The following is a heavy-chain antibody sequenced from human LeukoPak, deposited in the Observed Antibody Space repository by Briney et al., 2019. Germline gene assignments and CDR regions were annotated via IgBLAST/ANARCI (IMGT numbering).Heavy chain of an antibody. V-gene: IGHV5-51*01. CDR1: GYSFPIYW. CDR2: IYPGDSDT. J-gene: IGHJ5*02. CDR3: ARHIGSGYYYGSGNYRNWFDP. D-gene: IGHD3-10*01. Sequence: KHGESLKISCKGSGYSFPIYWLGWVRQMPGKGLEWMGIIYPGDSDTRYSPSFQGQVTISADKSISTAYLQWSSLKAPDTAMYYCARHIGSGYYYGSGNYRNWFDPWGQGTLVTVSS.